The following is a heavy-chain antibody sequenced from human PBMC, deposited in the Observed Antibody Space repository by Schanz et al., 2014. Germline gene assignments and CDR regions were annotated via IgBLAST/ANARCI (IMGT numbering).Heavy chain of an antibody. CDR2: ISWNSGSV. D-gene: IGHD2-8*01. CDR1: GFTFDNYA. J-gene: IGHJ5*01. Sequence: EVQLVESGGGLVQPGRSLRLSCAASGFTFDNYAMHWVRQAPGKGLEWVSSISWNSGSVAYADSVKGRFTISRDDAKNSLYLQMNSLRAEDTAVYYCAKWEDIVPEPEPMRGWFDSWGQGTLVTVSS. V-gene: IGHV3-9*01. CDR3: AKWEDIVPEPEPMRGWFDS.